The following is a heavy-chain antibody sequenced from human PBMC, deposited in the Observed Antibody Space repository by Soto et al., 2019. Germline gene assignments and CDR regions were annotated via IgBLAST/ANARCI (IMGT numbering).Heavy chain of an antibody. V-gene: IGHV4-59*08. CDR3: AGHPGYYDILTGYTTYYFDD. CDR2: IYYRGNT. Sequence: QVQLQESGPGLVKPSETLSLTCTVSGGSIGTYYWSWIRQPPGKGLEWIGYIYYRGNTDYNPSLKSRATISLDTPKNQFSLKMRAVTAADTAVYYCAGHPGYYDILTGYTTYYFDDWGQGILVTVAS. J-gene: IGHJ4*02. CDR1: GGSIGTYY. D-gene: IGHD3-9*01.